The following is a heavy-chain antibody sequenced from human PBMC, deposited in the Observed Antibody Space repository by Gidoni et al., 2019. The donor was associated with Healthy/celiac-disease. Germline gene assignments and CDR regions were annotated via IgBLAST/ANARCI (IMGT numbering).Heavy chain of an antibody. J-gene: IGHJ4*02. CDR2: IRSKANSYAT. CDR3: TRQPSVVAATLPNDY. Sequence: EVQLVESGGGLVQPGGSLKLACAASGFTFSGSAMHWVRQASGKGLEWVGRIRSKANSYATAYAASVKGRFTISRDDSKNTAYLQMNSLKTEDTAVYYCTRQPSVVAATLPNDYWGQGTLVTVSS. V-gene: IGHV3-73*02. CDR1: GFTFSGSA. D-gene: IGHD2-15*01.